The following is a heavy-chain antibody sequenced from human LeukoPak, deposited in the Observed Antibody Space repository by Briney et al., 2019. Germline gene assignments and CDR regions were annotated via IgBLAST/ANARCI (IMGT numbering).Heavy chain of an antibody. CDR1: GFTFSSYA. J-gene: IGHJ4*02. CDR3: ARGYSSAWYYFDY. Sequence: SGRSLRLSCAASGFTFSSYAMHWVRQAPGKGLGWVAVISYDGSNKYYADSVKGRFTISRDNSKNTLYLQMDSLRAEDTAVYYCARGYSSAWYYFDYWGQGTLVTVSS. CDR2: ISYDGSNK. V-gene: IGHV3-30*04. D-gene: IGHD6-13*01.